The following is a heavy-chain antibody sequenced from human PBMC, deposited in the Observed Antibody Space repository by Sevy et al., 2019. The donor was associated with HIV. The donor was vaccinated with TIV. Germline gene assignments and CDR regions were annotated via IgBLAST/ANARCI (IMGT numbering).Heavy chain of an antibody. CDR2: IYTSGST. D-gene: IGHD2-15*01. V-gene: IGHV4-61*02. J-gene: IGHJ3*02. Sequence: LRLSCTVSGGSISSGTYYWVWVRQPAGKGLEWIGRIYTSGSTNYNPSRKSRVTISVDTSKNQFSLKLNSVTAADTAVYYCARDYCSGGSCYGRDAFDIWGRGTMVTVSS. CDR3: ARDYCSGGSCYGRDAFDI. CDR1: GGSISSGTYY.